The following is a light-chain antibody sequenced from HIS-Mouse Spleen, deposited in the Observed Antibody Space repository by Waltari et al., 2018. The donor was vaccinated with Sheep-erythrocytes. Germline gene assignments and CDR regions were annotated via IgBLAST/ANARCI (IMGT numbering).Light chain of an antibody. V-gene: IGKV1-5*03. CDR3: QQYNSYPLT. J-gene: IGKJ4*01. CDR2: KAF. Sequence: DIQLTQSPSTLSASVGHRVTITCRASQTISSWLAWYQQKPGKAPKRLIYKAFSLESGVPSRFSGSGSGTEFTLTISSLQPDDFATYYCQQYNSYPLTFGGGTKMEIK. CDR1: QTISSW.